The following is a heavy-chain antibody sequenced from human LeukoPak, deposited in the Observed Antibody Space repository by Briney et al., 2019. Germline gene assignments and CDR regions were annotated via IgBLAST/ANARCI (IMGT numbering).Heavy chain of an antibody. CDR1: GYTFTGYY. Sequence: ASVKVSCKASGYTFTGYYMHWVRQAPGQGLEWMGWINPNSGGTNYAQKFQGKVTMTRDTSISTAYMELSRLRSDDTAVYYCARSWEWELPFDYWGQGTLVTVSS. CDR3: ARSWEWELPFDY. V-gene: IGHV1-2*02. CDR2: INPNSGGT. D-gene: IGHD1-26*01. J-gene: IGHJ4*02.